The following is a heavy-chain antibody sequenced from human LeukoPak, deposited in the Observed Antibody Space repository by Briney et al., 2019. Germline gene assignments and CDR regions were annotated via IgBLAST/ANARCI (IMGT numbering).Heavy chain of an antibody. Sequence: PSETLSLTCAVYGGSFSGYYWSWIRQPPGKGLEWIGEINHSGSTNYNPSLKSRVTISVDTSKNQFSPKLSSVTAADTAVYYCARVWSLAVRGVIISDWFDPWGQGTLVTVSS. V-gene: IGHV4-34*01. CDR3: ARVWSLAVRGVIISDWFDP. J-gene: IGHJ5*02. D-gene: IGHD3-10*01. CDR2: INHSGST. CDR1: GGSFSGYY.